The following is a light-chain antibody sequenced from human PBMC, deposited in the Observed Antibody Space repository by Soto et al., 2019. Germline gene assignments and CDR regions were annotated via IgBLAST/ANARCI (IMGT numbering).Light chain of an antibody. CDR1: QSISSN. Sequence: EIVMTQSPATLSVSPGERATLSCRASQSISSNLAWYQQKPGQAPRLLIYGAFTRATGIPATFSGSGSGTEFTLTISSLQSEDFAVYSCQQYNNWPFTFGPGTKVDIK. CDR2: GAF. CDR3: QQYNNWPFT. J-gene: IGKJ3*01. V-gene: IGKV3-15*01.